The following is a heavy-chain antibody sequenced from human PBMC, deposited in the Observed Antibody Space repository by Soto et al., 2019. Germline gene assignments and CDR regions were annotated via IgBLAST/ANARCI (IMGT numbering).Heavy chain of an antibody. J-gene: IGHJ6*02. CDR3: AREIYRGYYDYVSGSLDV. CDR2: IIPIFGTA. V-gene: IGHV1-69*01. Sequence: QVQLVQSGAEVKKPGSSVKVSCKGSGGTFSSYAISWVRQAPGQGLEWMGGIIPIFGTANYAQKFQGRVTITADESTSTAYLELSSLRSEDTAVYYCAREIYRGYYDYVSGSLDVWGQGTTATVSS. CDR1: GGTFSSYA. D-gene: IGHD3-16*01.